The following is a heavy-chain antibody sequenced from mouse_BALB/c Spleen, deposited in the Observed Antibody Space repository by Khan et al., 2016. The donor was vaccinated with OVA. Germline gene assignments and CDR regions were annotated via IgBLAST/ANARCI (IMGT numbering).Heavy chain of an antibody. CDR1: GFSLTTYG. CDR3: ARNSYMYDFTY. D-gene: IGHD2-14*01. V-gene: IGHV2-2*01. Sequence: QVQLKESGPGLVRPSQTLSITCTVSGFSLTTYGVHWVRQSPGKGLEWLGVIRSAGKTDYNAAFISRLSFTKDNSKSQVFFKMNSLQADATAMYYCARNSYMYDFTYWGQGTLVTVSA. J-gene: IGHJ3*01. CDR2: IRSAGKT.